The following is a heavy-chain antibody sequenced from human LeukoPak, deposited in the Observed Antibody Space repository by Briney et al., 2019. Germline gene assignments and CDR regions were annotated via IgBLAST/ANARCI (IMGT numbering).Heavy chain of an antibody. Sequence: SETLSLTCTVSGGSISSYYWSWIRQPAGKGLEWIGRIYSSGSTNYNPSLKSRVTMSVDTSKNQFSLKLSSVTAADTAVYYCGKSRRSYDAFDIWGQGTMVTVSS. CDR3: GKSRRSYDAFDI. D-gene: IGHD2-2*01. J-gene: IGHJ3*02. CDR1: GGSISSYY. V-gene: IGHV4-4*07. CDR2: IYSSGST.